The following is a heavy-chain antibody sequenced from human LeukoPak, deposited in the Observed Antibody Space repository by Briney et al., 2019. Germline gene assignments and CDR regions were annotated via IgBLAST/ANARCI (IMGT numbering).Heavy chain of an antibody. D-gene: IGHD3-10*01. Sequence: KSSETLSLTCTVSGVSFSTYYWSWIRQPAGKGLEWIGHISPSGSTNYGPSLKSRVSISADKSKNQFFLRLTSVTAADTAVYYCARVNGSGSFLDYWGQGTLIPVSS. CDR2: ISPSGST. CDR1: GVSFSTYY. CDR3: ARVNGSGSFLDY. V-gene: IGHV4-4*07. J-gene: IGHJ4*02.